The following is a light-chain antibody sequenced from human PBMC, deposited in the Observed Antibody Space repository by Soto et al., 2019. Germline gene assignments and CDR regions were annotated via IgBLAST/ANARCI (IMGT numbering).Light chain of an antibody. CDR2: GAS. CDR1: QTISANY. Sequence: EIVLTQSPGTLSLSPGERATLSCRASQTISANYLAWYQQRPGQAPRLLIYGASSRATGIPDRFSGSGSGTDFTLTINRLELEDFAVFYCQQYVTSPWTFGQGTKVEIK. J-gene: IGKJ1*01. CDR3: QQYVTSPWT. V-gene: IGKV3-20*01.